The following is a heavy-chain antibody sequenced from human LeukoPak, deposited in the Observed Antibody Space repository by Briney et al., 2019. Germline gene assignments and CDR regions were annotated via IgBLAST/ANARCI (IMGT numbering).Heavy chain of an antibody. CDR3: ARSLYYGSSYYFDY. Sequence: SETLSLTCTVSGGSISGYYWNWIRQPAGRALEWIGRIYTSGSTNYNPSLKSRVTMSVDTSKNHFSLKLSSVTAADTALYYCARSLYYGSSYYFDYWGQGTLVTVSS. D-gene: IGHD6-6*01. CDR2: IYTSGST. V-gene: IGHV4-4*07. J-gene: IGHJ4*02. CDR1: GGSISGYY.